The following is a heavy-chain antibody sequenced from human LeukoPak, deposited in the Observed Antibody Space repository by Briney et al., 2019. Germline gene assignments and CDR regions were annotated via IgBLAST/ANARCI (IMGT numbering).Heavy chain of an antibody. CDR3: AKTTVGYSSGRYPGWPADC. CDR1: GYTFTGYY. CDR2: INPNSGGT. V-gene: IGHV1-2*02. D-gene: IGHD6-19*01. Sequence: ASVKVSCKASGYTFTGYYMHWVRQAPGQGLEWMGWINPNSGGTNYAQKFQGRVTMTRVTSISTAYMELSRLRSDDTAVYYCAKTTVGYSSGRYPGWPADCWGQGTLVTVSS. J-gene: IGHJ4*02.